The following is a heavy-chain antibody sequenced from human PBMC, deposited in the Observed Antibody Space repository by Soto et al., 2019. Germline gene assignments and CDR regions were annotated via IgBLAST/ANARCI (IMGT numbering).Heavy chain of an antibody. J-gene: IGHJ4*02. CDR1: GFTFSSYA. V-gene: IGHV3-23*01. Sequence: GGSLRLSCAASGFTFSSYAMSWVRQAPGKGLEWVSAISGSGGSTYYADSVKGRFTISRDNSKNTLYLQMNSLRAEDTAVYYCAKDPRSWYDRAPPRERTRGGPIDYWGQGTLVTVSS. CDR2: ISGSGGST. D-gene: IGHD6-13*01. CDR3: AKDPRSWYDRAPPRERTRGGPIDY.